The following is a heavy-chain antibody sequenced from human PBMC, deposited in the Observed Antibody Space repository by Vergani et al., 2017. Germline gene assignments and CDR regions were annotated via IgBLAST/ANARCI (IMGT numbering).Heavy chain of an antibody. CDR1: GNTFTTYY. CDR3: ARDSRYCSSTSCYVGRDWFDP. CDR2: INPSGGST. V-gene: IGHV1-46*01. J-gene: IGHJ5*02. Sequence: QVQLVQSGAEVKKPGASVKVSCKASGNTFTTYYIHWVRQAPGQGLEWLGVINPSGGSTSYAQKFQGRVTMTRDTSTSTVYMELSSLRSEDTAVYYCARDSRYCSSTSCYVGRDWFDPWGQGTLVTVSS. D-gene: IGHD2-2*01.